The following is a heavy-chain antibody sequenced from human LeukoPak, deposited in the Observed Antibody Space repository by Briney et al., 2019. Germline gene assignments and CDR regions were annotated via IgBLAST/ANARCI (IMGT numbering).Heavy chain of an antibody. CDR1: GGTFSSYA. CDR2: IIPILGIA. CDR3: ARGNEYYYDSSGYFDTFSFDY. V-gene: IGHV1-69*04. J-gene: IGHJ4*02. Sequence: SVKVSCKASGGTFSSYAISWVRQAPGQGLGWMGRIIPILGIANYAQKFQGRVTITADKSTSTAYMELSSLRSEDTAVYYCARGNEYYYDSSGYFDTFSFDYWGQGTLVTVSS. D-gene: IGHD3-22*01.